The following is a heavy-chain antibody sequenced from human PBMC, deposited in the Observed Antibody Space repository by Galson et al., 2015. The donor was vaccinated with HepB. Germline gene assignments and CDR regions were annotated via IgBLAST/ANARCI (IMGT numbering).Heavy chain of an antibody. D-gene: IGHD2-8*02. CDR2: ISGSDDGT. Sequence: SLRLSCAASGFTFSTYAMRWVRQTPWKGLEWVAAISGSDDGTYHAASVRGRFTISRDDSKNTLYLQMNRLRAEDTATYYCAKGMAGCCTRVLCYSFDYWGQGSLVTVSS. J-gene: IGHJ4*02. CDR1: GFTFSTYA. V-gene: IGHV3-23*01. CDR3: AKGMAGCCTRVLCYSFDY.